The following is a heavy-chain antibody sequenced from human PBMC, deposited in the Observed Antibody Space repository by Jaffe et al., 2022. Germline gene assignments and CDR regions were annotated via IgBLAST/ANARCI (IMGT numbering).Heavy chain of an antibody. J-gene: IGHJ3*02. CDR1: GFSFSSSW. Sequence: VRLVESGGDLVQPGGSLRLSCAASGFSFSSSWMHWVRQAPGKGLVWVSGIFSDGGFTNFADSVRGRFAISRDNAKNMLYLQMNSLRVEDTALYYCARVGDDHDTTPDAFDIWGQGTVVTVSS. D-gene: IGHD2-15*01. CDR2: IFSDGGFT. V-gene: IGHV3-74*01. CDR3: ARVGDDHDTTPDAFDI.